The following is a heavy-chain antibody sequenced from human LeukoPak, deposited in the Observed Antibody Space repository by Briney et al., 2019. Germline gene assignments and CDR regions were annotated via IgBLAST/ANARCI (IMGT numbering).Heavy chain of an antibody. J-gene: IGHJ4*02. CDR1: GFTFSSYA. D-gene: IGHD4-23*01. CDR2: INSDGSNT. CDR3: ARGRGADYGGNSGYFDY. V-gene: IGHV3-74*01. Sequence: GGSLRLSCAASGFTFSSYAMSWVRQAPGKGLVWVAHINSDGSNTNYADSVKGRFTISRDNAENKVYLQMNSLGAEDTAVYYCARGRGADYGGNSGYFDYWGQGTLVTVSS.